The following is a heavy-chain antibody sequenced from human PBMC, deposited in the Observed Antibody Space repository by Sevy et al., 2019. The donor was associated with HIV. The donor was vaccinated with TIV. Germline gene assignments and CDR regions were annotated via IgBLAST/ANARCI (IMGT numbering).Heavy chain of an antibody. J-gene: IGHJ6*02. D-gene: IGHD3-3*01. Sequence: GGSLRLSCAASGFTFSSNAMNWVRQAPGKGLEWVSSISGIDDTTYYADSVKGRFTISRDNSRNTLYVQMNSLRAEDTAVYYCTKDLSHYDFWNDGMDVWGQGTTVTVSS. CDR1: GFTFSSNA. CDR2: ISGIDDTT. V-gene: IGHV3-23*01. CDR3: TKDLSHYDFWNDGMDV.